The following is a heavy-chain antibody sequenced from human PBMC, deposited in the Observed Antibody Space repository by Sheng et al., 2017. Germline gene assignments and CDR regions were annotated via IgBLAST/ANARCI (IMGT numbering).Heavy chain of an antibody. V-gene: IGHV3-74*01. J-gene: IGHJ6*02. CDR2: INSDGSST. CDR3: ARDLPYSSSWYTWGAYYYYYGMDV. CDR1: GFTFSSYW. Sequence: EVQLVESGGGLVQPGGSLRLSCAASGFTFSSYWMHWVRQAPGKGLVWVSRINSDGSSTSYADSVKGRFTISRDNAKNTLYLQMNSLRAEDTAVYYCARDLPYSSSWYTWGAYYYYYGMDVWDQGP. D-gene: IGHD6-13*01.